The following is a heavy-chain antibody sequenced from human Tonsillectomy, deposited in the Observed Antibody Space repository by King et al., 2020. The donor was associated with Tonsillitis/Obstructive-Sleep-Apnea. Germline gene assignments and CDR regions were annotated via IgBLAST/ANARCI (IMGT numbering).Heavy chain of an antibody. CDR1: GFIFSSYG. Sequence: VQLVESGGGVVQPGRSLRLSCAASGFIFSSYGMHWVRQAPGKGLEWVAVKSSDGTNKYYADSVKGRFTISRDNSKNTVYLQMNSLRAEDTAVFYCAKVTGYTYGDIDYWGQGTLVTVAS. J-gene: IGHJ4*02. V-gene: IGHV3-30*18. D-gene: IGHD5-18*01. CDR3: AKVTGYTYGDIDY. CDR2: KSSDGTNK.